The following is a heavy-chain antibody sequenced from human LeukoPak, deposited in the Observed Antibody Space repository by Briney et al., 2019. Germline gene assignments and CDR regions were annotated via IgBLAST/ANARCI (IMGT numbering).Heavy chain of an antibody. V-gene: IGHV3-53*01. CDR2: INSGGST. J-gene: IGHJ4*02. CDR3: ASRPDAAQGPFDY. D-gene: IGHD2-15*01. Sequence: PGGSLRLSCAASGATVSRNYMSWVRQAPGKGLEWVSVINSGGSTHYADSVKGRFTISRDSSKNTLYLQMNSLRAEDTAVYYCASRPDAAQGPFDYWGQGSLLTVSS. CDR1: GATVSRNY.